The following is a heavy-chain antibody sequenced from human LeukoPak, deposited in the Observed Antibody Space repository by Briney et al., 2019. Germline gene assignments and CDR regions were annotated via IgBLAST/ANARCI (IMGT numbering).Heavy chain of an antibody. CDR2: IIPLFGSD. V-gene: IGHV1-69*05. D-gene: IGHD5-12*01. J-gene: IGHJ4*02. CDR1: GGSFDNHA. Sequence: SVKVSCKASGGSFDNHAVHWVRQAPGQGLEWMGQIIPLFGSDIYAQRFKGRVTITTDESRSTAHMELSSLTSEDTAVYYCAREMYSGYDLGVFDNWGQGTLVTVSS. CDR3: AREMYSGYDLGVFDN.